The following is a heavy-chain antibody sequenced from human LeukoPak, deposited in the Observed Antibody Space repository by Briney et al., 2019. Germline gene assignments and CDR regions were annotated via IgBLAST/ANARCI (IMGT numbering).Heavy chain of an antibody. V-gene: IGHV3-15*01. Sequence: GGSLRLSCAASGFTFSNVWMNWVRQAPGKGLEWVGRIKSKTDGGTTNYAAPVKGTFTISRDDSKNTLYLQMNSLKTEDTAVYYCTTAVIRGLNAFDIWGRGTMVTVSS. CDR1: GFTFSNVW. J-gene: IGHJ3*02. CDR3: TTAVIRGLNAFDI. D-gene: IGHD3-10*01. CDR2: IKSKTDGGTT.